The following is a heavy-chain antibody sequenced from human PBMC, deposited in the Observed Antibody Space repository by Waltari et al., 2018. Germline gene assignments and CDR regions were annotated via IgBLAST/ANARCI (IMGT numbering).Heavy chain of an antibody. Sequence: EVQLLEFGGGLVQPGGSLRLSCAASGFTFSSYAMSWVRQAPGKGLVCVLDISGSGGRTYYADSVKGRFTISGDNSKNTQYLQMNSLRAEDTAVYYCAPGSGSGSYLPVDYWGQGTLVTVSS. CDR1: GFTFSSYA. J-gene: IGHJ4*02. CDR3: APGSGSGSYLPVDY. V-gene: IGHV3-23*01. D-gene: IGHD3-10*01. CDR2: ISGSGGRT.